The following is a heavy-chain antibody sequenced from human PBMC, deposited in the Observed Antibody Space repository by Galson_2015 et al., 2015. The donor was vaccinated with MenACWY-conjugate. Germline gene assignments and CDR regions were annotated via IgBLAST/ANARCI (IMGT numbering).Heavy chain of an antibody. Sequence: ALRLSDEASGFTFSSHCMYWVRQAPGEGLEGASGIGGSGNYICYADSVKGRFPISRDNAENSLYLQMDSQRVEDTAVYYCARRAGSVPPWGQGTLVTVSS. CDR2: IGGSGNYI. CDR3: ARRAGSVPP. D-gene: IGHD6-19*01. CDR1: GFTFSSHC. V-gene: IGHV3-21*06. J-gene: IGHJ5*02.